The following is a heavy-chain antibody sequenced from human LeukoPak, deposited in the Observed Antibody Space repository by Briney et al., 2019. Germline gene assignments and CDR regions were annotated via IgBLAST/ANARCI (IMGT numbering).Heavy chain of an antibody. J-gene: IGHJ5*02. CDR3: ARGRIAVAGTSLLNWFDP. CDR1: GYTFTSYG. CDR2: ISAYNGNT. Sequence: ASVKVSCKASGYTFTSYGISWVRQAPGQGLEWMGWISAYNGNTNYAQKLQGRVTMTTDASTSTACMELRSLRSDDTAVYYCARGRIAVAGTSLLNWFDPWGQGTLVTVSS. V-gene: IGHV1-18*01. D-gene: IGHD6-19*01.